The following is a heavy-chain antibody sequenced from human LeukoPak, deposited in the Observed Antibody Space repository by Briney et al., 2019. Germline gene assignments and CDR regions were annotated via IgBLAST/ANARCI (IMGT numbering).Heavy chain of an antibody. D-gene: IGHD3-16*01. J-gene: IGHJ4*02. Sequence: GGSLRLSCAASGFTFSSYGMHWVRQAPGKGLEWVAFIRFDGSNKYYADSVKGRFTISRDNSKNTLYLQMNSLRAEDTAVYYCAKGPAILITPFVYWGQGTLVTVSS. CDR1: GFTFSSYG. CDR2: IRFDGSNK. CDR3: AKGPAILITPFVY. V-gene: IGHV3-30*02.